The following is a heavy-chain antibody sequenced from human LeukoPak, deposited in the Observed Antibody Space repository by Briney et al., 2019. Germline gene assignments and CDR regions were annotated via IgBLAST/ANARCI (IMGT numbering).Heavy chain of an antibody. CDR2: INPSGGST. V-gene: IGHV1-46*01. CDR3: TRFRNILTGFDP. Sequence: GASVKVSCKASGYTFTSYYMHWVRQAPGQGLEWMGIINPSGGSTSYAQKFQGRVTMTRDTSTSTVYMELGSLRSEDTAVYYCTRFRNILTGFDPWGQGTLVTVSS. CDR1: GYTFTSYY. J-gene: IGHJ5*02. D-gene: IGHD3-9*01.